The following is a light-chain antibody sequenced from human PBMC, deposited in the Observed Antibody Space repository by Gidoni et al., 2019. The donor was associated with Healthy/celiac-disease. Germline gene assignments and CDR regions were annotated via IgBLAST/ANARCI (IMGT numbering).Light chain of an antibody. CDR2: AAS. V-gene: IGKV1-39*01. Sequence: DIQMTQSPSSLSASVGDRVTITCRASQSISSYFNWYQQKPGKAPKLLIYAASSLQSGVPSRFSGSGSGTAFTLTISSLHPEDFATYYCQQSSSTPRTFGQGTKVEIK. CDR1: QSISSY. J-gene: IGKJ1*01. CDR3: QQSSSTPRT.